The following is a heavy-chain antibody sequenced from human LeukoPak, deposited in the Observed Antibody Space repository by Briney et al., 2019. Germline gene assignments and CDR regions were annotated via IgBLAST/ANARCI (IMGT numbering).Heavy chain of an antibody. CDR2: IYYTGIT. CDR1: GGSISTTSYY. Sequence: PSETLSLTCTVSGGSISTTSYYWGWIRQPPGKGLEWIGSIYYTGITFYNASLKSRVTISVDTSKNQFSLELSSVTAADTALYYCARHSSRDAFDNWGQGTMVTVSS. CDR3: ARHSSRDAFDN. D-gene: IGHD6-13*01. V-gene: IGHV4-39*01. J-gene: IGHJ3*02.